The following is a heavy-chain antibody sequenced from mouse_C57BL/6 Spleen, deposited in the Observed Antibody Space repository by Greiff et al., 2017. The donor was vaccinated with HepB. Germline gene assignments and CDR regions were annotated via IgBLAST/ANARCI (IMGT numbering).Heavy chain of an antibody. CDR3: ARPYSSGYVGFAY. D-gene: IGHD3-2*02. CDR1: GFTFSSYG. J-gene: IGHJ3*01. CDR2: IGSGGSYT. Sequence: EVQLVESGGDLVKPGGSLKLSCAASGFTFSSYGMSWVRQTPDKRLEWVATIGSGGSYTYYPDSVKGRFTISRDNAKNTLYLQMSSLKSEDTAMYSCARPYSSGYVGFAYWGQGTLVTVSA. V-gene: IGHV5-6*01.